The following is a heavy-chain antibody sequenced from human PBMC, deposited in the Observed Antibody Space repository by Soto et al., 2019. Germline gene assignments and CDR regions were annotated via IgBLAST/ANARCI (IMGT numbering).Heavy chain of an antibody. D-gene: IGHD1-1*01. Sequence: PGGSVRLSCEASGFMFGTSGMHWVRQAPGKGLEWVSGIWLDGSERYYSDSVKGRFTISRDNSKNTLFLRMNSLRVEDTAVYFCARDASGTTSFLASWGQGTLVTVSS. CDR2: IWLDGSER. CDR3: ARDASGTTSFLAS. V-gene: IGHV3-33*01. J-gene: IGHJ5*01. CDR1: GFMFGTSG.